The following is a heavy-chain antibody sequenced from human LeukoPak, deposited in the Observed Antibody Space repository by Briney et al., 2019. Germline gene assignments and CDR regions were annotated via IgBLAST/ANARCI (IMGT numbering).Heavy chain of an antibody. CDR1: GFTVSSNY. CDR2: IYSGGST. J-gene: IGHJ3*02. CDR3: ARVEEYCSSTSCDDAFDI. D-gene: IGHD2-2*01. Sequence: GGSLRLSCAASGFTVSSNYMSWVRQAPGKGLEWVSVIYSGGSTYYADSAKGRFTISRDNSKNTLYLQMNSLRAEDTAVYYCARVEEYCSSTSCDDAFDIWGQGTMVTVSS. V-gene: IGHV3-53*01.